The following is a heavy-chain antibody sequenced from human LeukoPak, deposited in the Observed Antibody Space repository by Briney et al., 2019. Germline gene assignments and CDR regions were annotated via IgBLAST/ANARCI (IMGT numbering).Heavy chain of an antibody. V-gene: IGHV1-2*02. J-gene: IGHJ3*02. CDR1: GYTFTGYY. CDR3: AKDYLYDFWSDDAFDI. CDR2: INPNSGGT. D-gene: IGHD3-3*01. Sequence: ASVKVSCKASGYTFTGYYMHWVRQAPGQGLEWMGWINPNSGGTNYAQKFQGRVTMTRDTSISTAYMELSRLRSDDTAVYYCAKDYLYDFWSDDAFDIWGQGTMVTVSS.